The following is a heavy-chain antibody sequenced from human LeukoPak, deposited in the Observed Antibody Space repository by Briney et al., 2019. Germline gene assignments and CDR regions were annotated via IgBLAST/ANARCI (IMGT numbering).Heavy chain of an antibody. Sequence: ASVKVSCKTSGYTFTSYYMHWVRQAPGQGLEWMGIINPSGGSTTYAQNFQGRLTMTSATSTSTVYMELSSLRCEDTAVYYCARSSAYYNEADIWGQGTMVTVSS. V-gene: IGHV1-46*01. CDR2: INPSGGST. J-gene: IGHJ3*02. D-gene: IGHD3-9*01. CDR3: ARSSAYYNEADI. CDR1: GYTFTSYY.